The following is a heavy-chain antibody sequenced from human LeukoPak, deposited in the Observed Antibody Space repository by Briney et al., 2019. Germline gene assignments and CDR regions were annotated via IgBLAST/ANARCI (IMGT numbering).Heavy chain of an antibody. J-gene: IGHJ3*02. CDR2: INPNSGGT. V-gene: IGHV1-2*02. CDR1: GGTFSSYA. CDR3: ARDRPDDNAFDI. D-gene: IGHD1-1*01. Sequence: ASVKVSCKASGGTFSSYAISWVRQAPGQGLQWMGWINPNSGGTDYAQKFQGRVTMTRDTSISTAYMELNSLRSDDTAVYYCARDRPDDNAFDIWGQGTIITVTS.